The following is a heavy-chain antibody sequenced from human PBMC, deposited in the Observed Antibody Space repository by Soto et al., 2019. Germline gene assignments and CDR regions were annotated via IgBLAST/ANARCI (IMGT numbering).Heavy chain of an antibody. CDR3: ARDPTYTTSSPFGY. CDR2: IYYSGST. V-gene: IGHV4-59*01. CDR1: GGSISSYY. D-gene: IGHD6-6*01. J-gene: IGHJ4*02. Sequence: SETLSLTCTVSGGSISSYYWSWIRQPPGKGLEWIGHIYYSGSTNYNPSLKSRVTISLDTSKNQFSLKLTSVTAADTAMYYCARDPTYTTSSPFGYWGQGTPVTVSS.